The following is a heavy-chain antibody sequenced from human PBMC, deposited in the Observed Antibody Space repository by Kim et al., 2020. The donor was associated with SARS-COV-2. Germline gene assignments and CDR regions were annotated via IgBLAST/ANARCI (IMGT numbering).Heavy chain of an antibody. Sequence: SETLSLTCTVSGGSISSSSYYWGWIRQPPGKGLEWIGSIYYSGSTYYNPSLKSRVTISVDTSKNQFSLKLSSVTAADTAVYYCARDLSTTLIDYWGQGTLVTVSS. CDR3: ARDLSTTLIDY. CDR1: GGSISSSSYY. V-gene: IGHV4-39*01. CDR2: IYYSGST. D-gene: IGHD5-12*01. J-gene: IGHJ4*02.